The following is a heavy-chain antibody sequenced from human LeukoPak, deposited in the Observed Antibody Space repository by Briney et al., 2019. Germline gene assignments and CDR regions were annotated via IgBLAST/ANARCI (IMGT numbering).Heavy chain of an antibody. CDR2: IIPIFGTA. J-gene: IGHJ4*02. V-gene: IGHV1-69*01. Sequence: SVKVSCKASGGTFSSYAISWVRQAPGQGLEWMGGIIPIFGTANYAQKFQGRVSITADESTSTAYMELSSLRSEDTAVYYCARDYDSSGYLDYWGQGTLVTVSS. CDR1: GGTFSSYA. CDR3: ARDYDSSGYLDY. D-gene: IGHD3-22*01.